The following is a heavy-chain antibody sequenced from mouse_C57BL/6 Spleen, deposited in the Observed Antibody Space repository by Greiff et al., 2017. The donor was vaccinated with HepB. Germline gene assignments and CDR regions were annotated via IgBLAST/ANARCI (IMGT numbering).Heavy chain of an antibody. CDR1: GYAFSSSW. Sequence: VKLMESGPELVKPGASVKISCKASGYAFSSSWMNWVKQRPGKGLEWIGRIYPGDGDTNYNGKFKGKATLTADKSSSTAYMQLSSLTSEDSAVYFCARVYYSNYEYFDVWGTGTTVTVSS. CDR2: IYPGDGDT. J-gene: IGHJ1*03. D-gene: IGHD2-5*01. V-gene: IGHV1-82*01. CDR3: ARVYYSNYEYFDV.